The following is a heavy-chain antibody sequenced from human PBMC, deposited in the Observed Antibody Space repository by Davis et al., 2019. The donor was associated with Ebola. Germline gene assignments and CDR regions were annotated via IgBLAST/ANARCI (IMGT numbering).Heavy chain of an antibody. CDR2: INSDGSST. Sequence: HTGGSLRLSCAASGFTFGSYWMHWVRQAPGKGLVWVSRINSDGSSTSYADSVKGRFTISRDNAKNTLYLQMNSLRAEDTAVYYCARGYSSGWYGGNFDYWGQGTLVTVSS. CDR3: ARGYSSGWYGGNFDY. CDR1: GFTFGSYW. J-gene: IGHJ4*02. V-gene: IGHV3-74*01. D-gene: IGHD6-19*01.